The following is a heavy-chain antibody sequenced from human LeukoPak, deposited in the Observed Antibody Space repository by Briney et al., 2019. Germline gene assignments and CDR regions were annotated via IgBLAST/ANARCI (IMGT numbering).Heavy chain of an antibody. V-gene: IGHV1-18*01. CDR3: ARDVGITVADSFDP. CDR1: GYTFTTYN. J-gene: IGHJ5*02. D-gene: IGHD6-13*01. Sequence: GASVKVSCKASGYTFTTYNTNWVRQAPGQGLEWMGWISGYNGNTNYAQKLQGRVTMTTDTSTSTVYMEVRGLRSDDTAMYYCARDVGITVADSFDPWGQGTLVTVSS. CDR2: ISGYNGNT.